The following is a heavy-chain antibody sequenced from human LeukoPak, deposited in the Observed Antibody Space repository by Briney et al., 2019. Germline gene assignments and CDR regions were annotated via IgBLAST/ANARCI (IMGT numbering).Heavy chain of an antibody. CDR3: AKDGAQYSSGPECDP. CDR2: ISHDGMNA. V-gene: IGHV3-23*01. J-gene: IGHJ5*02. D-gene: IGHD6-19*01. CDR1: GLHFSGTA. Sequence: GGSLRLSCAASGLHFSGTAMSWVRQAPGKGLEWVSAISHDGMNAYYADSVKGRFTISREHSKKTVSLEMSSLTAADTGVYYCAKDGAQYSSGPECDPRGQGALVTVSP.